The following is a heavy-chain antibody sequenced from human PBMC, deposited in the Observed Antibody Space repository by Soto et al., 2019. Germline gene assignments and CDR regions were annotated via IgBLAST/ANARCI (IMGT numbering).Heavy chain of an antibody. V-gene: IGHV3-23*01. CDR3: AKEPCDFCSGYSLGLLDP. CDR2: IRGSGGST. CDR1: GFTFSSYA. J-gene: IGHJ5*02. Sequence: GGSLRLSCAASGFTFSSYAIRWVRQALWKGLEWVSAIRGSGGSTYYADSVKCRFTISRDNSKNTLYLQMNSRRAEDTAVYYCAKEPCDFCSGYSLGLLDPWSQGTLVTVSS. D-gene: IGHD3-3*01.